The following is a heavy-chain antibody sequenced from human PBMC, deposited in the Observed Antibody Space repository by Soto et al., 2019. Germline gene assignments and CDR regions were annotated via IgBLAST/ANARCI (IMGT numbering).Heavy chain of an antibody. CDR2: IYYCGST. V-gene: IGHV4-59*01. CDR3: ARDAGAPYDH. CDR1: GAPITRNY. Sequence: SETLSLTCTVSGAPITRNYWSWIRQAPGKGLEWIGYIYYCGSTTYNPSLKSRVTMSADTSKDQFSLKLNSVTAADTAVYYCARDAGAPYDHWGPGILVTVSS. J-gene: IGHJ4*01. D-gene: IGHD4-17*01.